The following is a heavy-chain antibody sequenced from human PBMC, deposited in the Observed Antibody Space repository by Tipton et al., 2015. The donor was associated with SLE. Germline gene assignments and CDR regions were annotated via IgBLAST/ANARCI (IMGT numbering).Heavy chain of an antibody. Sequence: TLSLTCSVSGGSISSSGYYWGWIRQPPGKGLEWIGSIYESGSTYYNPSLKSRVTISVDTSKTQFSLKLTSVTAADTAIYYCARTSYGLGNAFDIWGQGTTVTVSS. CDR1: GGSISSSGYY. V-gene: IGHV4-39*07. J-gene: IGHJ3*02. D-gene: IGHD3-10*01. CDR2: IYESGST. CDR3: ARTSYGLGNAFDI.